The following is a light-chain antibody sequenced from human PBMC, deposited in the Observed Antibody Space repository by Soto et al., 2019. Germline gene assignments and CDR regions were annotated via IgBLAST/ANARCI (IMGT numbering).Light chain of an antibody. CDR1: SSDVGGYNY. CDR3: SSYTTSNTYV. J-gene: IGLJ1*01. Sequence: QSVLTQPASVSGSPGQSITISCTGTSSDVGGYNYVSWYQQHPGKAPKLMISAVSNRPSGTSNRFSGSKSGNTASLTISGLQAEDEADYYCSSYTTSNTYVFGTGTKLTAL. CDR2: AVS. V-gene: IGLV2-14*01.